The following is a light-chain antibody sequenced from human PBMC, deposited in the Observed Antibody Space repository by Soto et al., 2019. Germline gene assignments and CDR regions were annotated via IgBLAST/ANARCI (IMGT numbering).Light chain of an antibody. Sequence: ELVLTQSPGTLSLSPGERATLSCRASQSVTSSYLAWYQQKPGQSPRLLIYGASSRATGIPDRFSGSGSGTDFTLTISSLEPEDFAVYYCRAITFGQGTRLEI. CDR3: RAIT. V-gene: IGKV3-20*01. CDR2: GAS. J-gene: IGKJ5*01. CDR1: QSVTSSY.